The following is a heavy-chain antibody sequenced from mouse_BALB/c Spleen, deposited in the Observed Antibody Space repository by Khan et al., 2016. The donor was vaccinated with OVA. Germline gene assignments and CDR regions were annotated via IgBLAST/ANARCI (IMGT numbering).Heavy chain of an antibody. V-gene: IGHV5-17*02. D-gene: IGHD2-10*01. CDR2: ISSGSNTI. CDR1: GFTFSSFG. Sequence: EVELVESGGGLVQPGGSRKLSCAASGFTFSSFGMHWVRQAPEKGLEWVAYISSGSNTIYSADTVKGRFTISRDNPKNTLFLQMTSLRSEDTAMYYCARSSYGKPMDDWGEGTSVTVSS. J-gene: IGHJ4*01. CDR3: ARSSYGKPMDD.